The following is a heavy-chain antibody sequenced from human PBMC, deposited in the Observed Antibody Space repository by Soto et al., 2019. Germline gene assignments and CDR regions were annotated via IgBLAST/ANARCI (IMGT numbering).Heavy chain of an antibody. V-gene: IGHV6-1*01. CDR1: GESVSSNSAG. CDR2: TYYRSKWYY. Sequence: SQTISLTGAITGESVSSNSAGWSWVRQSPSRGLEWLGRTYYRSKWYYEYAVSVRGRITINPDTYKNQYSLQLNSVTPEDTAVYFCAIGVKYSARIIHYWCQAIL. J-gene: IGHJ4*02. CDR3: AIGVKYSARIIHY. D-gene: IGHD1-26*01.